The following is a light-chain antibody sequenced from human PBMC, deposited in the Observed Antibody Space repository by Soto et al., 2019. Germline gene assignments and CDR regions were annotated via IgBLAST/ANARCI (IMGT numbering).Light chain of an antibody. J-gene: IGKJ1*01. CDR2: DAS. CDR1: QSISSW. CDR3: QQYNSYSQT. Sequence: DIPMTQSPSTLSASVGDRVTITCRASQSISSWLAWYQQKPGKAPKLLIYDASSLERGVPSRFSGSGSGTEFTLTLRSLQPDDFATYYCQQYNSYSQTFGQGTKVELK. V-gene: IGKV1-5*01.